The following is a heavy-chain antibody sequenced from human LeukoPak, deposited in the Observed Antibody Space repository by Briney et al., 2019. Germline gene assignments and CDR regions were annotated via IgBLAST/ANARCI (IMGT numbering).Heavy chain of an antibody. Sequence: SETLSLTCAVYGGSFSGFYWSWIRQPPGKGLEWIGEINHSGSTNYNPSLKSRVTISVDTSKNQFSLKLSSVTAADTAVYYCARKTMIVVVNWFDPWGQGTLVTVSS. CDR3: ARKTMIVVVNWFDP. J-gene: IGHJ5*02. CDR1: GGSFSGFY. D-gene: IGHD3-22*01. V-gene: IGHV4-34*01. CDR2: INHSGST.